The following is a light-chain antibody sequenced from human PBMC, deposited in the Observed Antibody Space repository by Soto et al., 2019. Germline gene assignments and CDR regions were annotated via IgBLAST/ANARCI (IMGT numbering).Light chain of an antibody. CDR1: SSNIGAGYD. CDR3: QSYDSSLTVV. CDR2: GNT. J-gene: IGLJ2*01. V-gene: IGLV1-40*01. Sequence: HSVLTQPPSVSGAQGQRVTISCTGSSSNIGAGYDVHWYQQFPGTTPKFLIYGNTNRPSGVPDRFSASKSGTSASLDITGLQAEDEAEYFCQSYDSSLTVVFGGGTKLTVL.